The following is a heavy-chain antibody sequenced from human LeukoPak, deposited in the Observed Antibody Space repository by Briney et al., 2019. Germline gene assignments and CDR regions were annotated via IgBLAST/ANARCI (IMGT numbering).Heavy chain of an antibody. Sequence: GGSLRLSCAASGFTFSSYAMSWVRQAPGKGLEWVSAISGSGGGTYYADSVKGRFTISRDNSKNTLYLQMNSLRAEDTAVYYCAKGRNDYGDPFDYWGQGTLVTVSS. D-gene: IGHD4-17*01. CDR3: AKGRNDYGDPFDY. J-gene: IGHJ4*02. CDR2: ISGSGGGT. V-gene: IGHV3-23*01. CDR1: GFTFSSYA.